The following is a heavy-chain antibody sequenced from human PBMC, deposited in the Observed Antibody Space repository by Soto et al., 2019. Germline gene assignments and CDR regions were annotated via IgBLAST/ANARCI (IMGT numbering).Heavy chain of an antibody. V-gene: IGHV3-7*03. J-gene: IGHJ4*02. CDR2: IKQDGYEK. D-gene: IGHD3-10*01. CDR3: AASESYHKAAY. Sequence: PGGSLRLSCAASGFTFSSYWMSWVRQAPGKGLEWVANIKQDGYEKYYVDSVKGRFTISRDNAKNSVYLQMNSLRAEDTAVYYCAASESYHKAAYWGQGTLVTVSS. CDR1: GFTFSSYW.